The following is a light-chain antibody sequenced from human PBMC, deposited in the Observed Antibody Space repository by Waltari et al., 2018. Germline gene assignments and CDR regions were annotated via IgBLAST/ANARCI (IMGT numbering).Light chain of an antibody. Sequence: EIVMTQSRATLSVSPGERATHYYRASQSVSRNLAWYQQKPGQAPRLLIYGSSTRATGIPARFSGSGSGTEFTLTISGLQSEDSAVYYCQQYNDWPRTFGLGTRVEIE. J-gene: IGKJ1*01. V-gene: IGKV3-15*01. CDR2: GSS. CDR3: QQYNDWPRT. CDR1: QSVSRN.